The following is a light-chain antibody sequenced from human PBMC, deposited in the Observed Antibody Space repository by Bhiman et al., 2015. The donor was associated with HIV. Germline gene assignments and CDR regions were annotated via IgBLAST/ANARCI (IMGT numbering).Light chain of an antibody. J-gene: IGLJ2*01. Sequence: SYELTQPPSVSVSPGQTANITCSGDKLGDKFACWYQQKPGQPPVVVIFQNTKRPSWIPERFSGSNSGNTATLTISGTQAMDEADYYCQAWDNSILIFGGGTKLTVL. V-gene: IGLV3-1*01. CDR3: QAWDNSILI. CDR2: QNT. CDR1: KLGDKF.